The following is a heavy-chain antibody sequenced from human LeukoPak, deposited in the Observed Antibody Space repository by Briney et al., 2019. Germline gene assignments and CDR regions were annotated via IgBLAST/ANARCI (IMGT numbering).Heavy chain of an antibody. CDR2: ISMDGSQQ. Sequence: GGSLRLSCAASGFRFNGYAMHWVRQPPGTGLEWVAVISMDGSQQYYADSVKGRFTISRDNSKNTLYLQMNSLRAEDTAVYYCAKARDIVGATVFDYWGQGTLVTVSS. CDR3: AKARDIVGATVFDY. CDR1: GFRFNGYA. V-gene: IGHV3-30*04. D-gene: IGHD1-26*01. J-gene: IGHJ4*02.